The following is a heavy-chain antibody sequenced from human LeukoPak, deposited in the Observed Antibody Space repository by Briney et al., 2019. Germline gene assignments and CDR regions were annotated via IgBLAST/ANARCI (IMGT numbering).Heavy chain of an antibody. CDR1: GGSISSSSYY. D-gene: IGHD3-22*01. CDR2: IYYSGGT. Sequence: SETLSLTCTVSGGSISSSSYYWGWIRQRPGKGLEWIGSIYYSGGTYYNPSLKSRVTISVDTSKNQFPLKLTSVTAADTAVYYCARGVGSGYTDDCGQGTLVTVSS. J-gene: IGHJ4*02. CDR3: ARGVGSGYTDD. V-gene: IGHV4-39*06.